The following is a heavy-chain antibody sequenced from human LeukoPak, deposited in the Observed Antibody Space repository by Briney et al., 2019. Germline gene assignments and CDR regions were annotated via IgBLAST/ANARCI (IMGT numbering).Heavy chain of an antibody. D-gene: IGHD3-22*01. CDR3: ARGTGHYYDSSGYRH. CDR2: IYYSGST. CDR1: GGSISSGGYY. J-gene: IGHJ4*02. V-gene: IGHV4-31*03. Sequence: SQTLSLTCTVSGGSISSGGYYWSWIRQHPGKGLEWIGYIYYSGSTYYNPSLQSRVTISVDTSKNQFSLKLSSVTAADTAVYYCARGTGHYYDSSGYRHWGQGTLVTVSS.